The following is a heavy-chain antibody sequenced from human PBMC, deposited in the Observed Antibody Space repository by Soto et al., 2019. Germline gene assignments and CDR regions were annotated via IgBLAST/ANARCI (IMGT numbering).Heavy chain of an antibody. CDR1: GFTFSSYG. V-gene: IGHV3-30*18. Sequence: PGGSLRLSCAASGFTFSSYGMHWVRQAPGKGLEWVAVISYDGSNKYYADSVKGRFTISRDNSKNTLYLQMNSLRAEDTAVYYCAKDRTHNWNYGGFYYYYGMDVWGQGTTVTVSS. CDR2: ISYDGSNK. CDR3: AKDRTHNWNYGGFYYYYGMDV. J-gene: IGHJ6*02. D-gene: IGHD1-7*01.